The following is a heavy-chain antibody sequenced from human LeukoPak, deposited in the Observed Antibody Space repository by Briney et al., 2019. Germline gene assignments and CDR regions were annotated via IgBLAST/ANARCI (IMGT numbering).Heavy chain of an antibody. V-gene: IGHV3-20*04. CDR3: AKGAYYYDSSGYYPFDY. CDR1: GFTFDNYG. J-gene: IGHJ4*02. Sequence: GGSLRLSCAASGFTFDNYGMTWVRQAPGKGLEWVSGINWNGDSAGYADSVKGRFTISRDNAKNSLYLQMNSLRAEDTALYYCAKGAYYYDSSGYYPFDYWGQGTLVTVSS. D-gene: IGHD3-22*01. CDR2: INWNGDSA.